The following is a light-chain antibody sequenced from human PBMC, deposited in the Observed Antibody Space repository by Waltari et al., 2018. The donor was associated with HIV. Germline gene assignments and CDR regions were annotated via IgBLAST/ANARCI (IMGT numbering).Light chain of an antibody. J-gene: IGLJ2*01. CDR2: RNS. Sequence: SYELTQPLSVSVALGQTARISCGGNNIGSKNVHWYQQKPGQAPVMVIYRNSNRPSGIPELFSVSNSGNTATLTISRAQAGDEADYYCQVWDSSTVVFGGGTKLTVL. CDR3: QVWDSSTVV. V-gene: IGLV3-9*01. CDR1: NIGSKN.